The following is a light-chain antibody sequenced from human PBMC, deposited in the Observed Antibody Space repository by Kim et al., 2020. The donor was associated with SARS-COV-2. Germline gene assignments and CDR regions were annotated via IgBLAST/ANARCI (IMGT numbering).Light chain of an antibody. CDR2: DAS. J-gene: IGKJ4*01. CDR3: QQFSDYPLT. CDR1: QAISDS. Sequence: AIQLTQSPSSLSASVGDRVTITCRASQAISDSLAWYQQKPGKPPNLLIYDASTLDPGVPPRFSGSGSGTDFTLIISSLQPEDFATYYCQQFSDYPLTFGGGTKVQIK. V-gene: IGKV1D-13*01.